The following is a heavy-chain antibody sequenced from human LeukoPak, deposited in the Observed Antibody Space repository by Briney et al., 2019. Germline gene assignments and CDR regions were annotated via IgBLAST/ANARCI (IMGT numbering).Heavy chain of an antibody. CDR3: ARDNKQLVPVQRPGARKNNWFDP. J-gene: IGHJ5*02. CDR1: GYIFIDSY. V-gene: IGHV1-2*02. CDR2: ISPNSGDT. Sequence: ASVKVSCKASGYIFIDSYLHWVRQAPGRGLEWLGWISPNSGDTYYAPKFQGKITLTRDTSVSTAYMDVRSLRSDDTAVYYCARDNKQLVPVQRPGARKNNWFDPWGQGTLVTVSS. D-gene: IGHD6-13*01.